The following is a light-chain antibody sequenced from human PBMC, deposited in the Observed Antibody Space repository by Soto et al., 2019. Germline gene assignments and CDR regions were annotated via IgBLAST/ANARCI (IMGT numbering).Light chain of an antibody. V-gene: IGLV3-21*02. CDR1: NIGSKS. CDR2: GDS. J-gene: IGLJ2*01. Sequence: SYELTQPPSVSVAPGQTARITCEGNNIGSKSVHWYQQKPGQAPVLVVYGDSDRPSGTPERFSGSDSGNTATLTIAGVEAGDEADYYCQVWHIISDHVVFGGGTKLTVL. CDR3: QVWHIISDHVV.